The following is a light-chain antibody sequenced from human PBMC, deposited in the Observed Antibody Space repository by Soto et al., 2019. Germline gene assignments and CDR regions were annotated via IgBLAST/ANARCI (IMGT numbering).Light chain of an antibody. CDR3: QQYNTWLWT. Sequence: EVVMTQSPATLSVSPGERATLSCRASQSVNANLAWYQQKPGQAPRLLIHGASNRATGIPARFSGSGFGTEFIPAISSLQCEDFAVYYCQQYNTWLWTFGQGTKVEI. CDR2: GAS. CDR1: QSVNAN. V-gene: IGKV3-15*01. J-gene: IGKJ1*01.